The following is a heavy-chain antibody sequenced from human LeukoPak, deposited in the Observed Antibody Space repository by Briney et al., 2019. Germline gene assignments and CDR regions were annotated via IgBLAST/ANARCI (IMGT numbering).Heavy chain of an antibody. V-gene: IGHV4-39*01. J-gene: IGHJ4*02. CDR1: GASFSSSTYY. CDR2: IYYSGST. Sequence: PSETLSLTCTVSGASFSSSTYYWGWIRQPPGKGLEWIGSIYYSGSTYYNPSLKSRVTMSVDTSKDQFSLKLSSVTAADTAVYYCARHAGGIAAAGTRPFDYWGQGTLVTVSS. CDR3: ARHAGGIAAAGTRPFDY. D-gene: IGHD6-13*01.